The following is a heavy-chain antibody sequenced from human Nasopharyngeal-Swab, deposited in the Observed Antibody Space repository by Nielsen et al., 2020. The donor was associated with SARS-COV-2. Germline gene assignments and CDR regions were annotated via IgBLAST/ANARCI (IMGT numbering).Heavy chain of an antibody. CDR2: ISAYNGNT. D-gene: IGHD6-19*01. Sequence: WVRQAPGHGLEWMGWISAYNGNTNYAQKLQGRVTMTTDTSTSTAYMELRSLRSDDTAVYYCARDFRSSGWHYYYYYGMDVWGQGTTVTVSS. V-gene: IGHV1-18*01. CDR3: ARDFRSSGWHYYYYYGMDV. J-gene: IGHJ6*02.